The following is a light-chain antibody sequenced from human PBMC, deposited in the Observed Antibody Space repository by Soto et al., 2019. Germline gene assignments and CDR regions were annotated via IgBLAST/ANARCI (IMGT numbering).Light chain of an antibody. CDR2: LGA. V-gene: IGKV2-28*01. J-gene: IGKJ1*01. CDR3: MQGTHWPPGT. Sequence: DSVMTQSPLALPVTPGEPASISCRSSQSRLHSNVYSYLDWYLQKPGQSPQLLIYLGANRSSGVPDRFSGSGSGTDFTLKISRVEAEDVGVYYCMQGTHWPPGTFGQGTKVDIK. CDR1: QSRLHSNVYSY.